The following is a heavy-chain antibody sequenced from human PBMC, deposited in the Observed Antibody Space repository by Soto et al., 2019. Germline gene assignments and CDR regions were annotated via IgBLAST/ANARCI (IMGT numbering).Heavy chain of an antibody. V-gene: IGHV4-4*07. CDR1: GASITCSSY. D-gene: IGHD2-8*02. CDR3: ARGMTPPGAPAWYYFDS. Sequence: SETRSRTWTVSGASITCSSYWSFIRQPAGKGLEWIGRFSLSGTTNYNPSLRSRVTMSADVSKNQFSLRLTSVTAADTALYYCARGMTPPGAPAWYYFDSWGQGTLVTVSS. CDR2: FSLSGTT. J-gene: IGHJ4*02.